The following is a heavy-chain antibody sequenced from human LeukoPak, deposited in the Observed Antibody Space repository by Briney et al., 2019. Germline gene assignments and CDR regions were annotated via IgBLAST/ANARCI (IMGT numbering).Heavy chain of an antibody. CDR1: GYTFTSYY. Sequence: ASVKVSCKASGYTFTSYYMHWVRQAPGQGLEWMGIINPSGSSTSYAQKFQGRVTMTRDTSKNQFSLKLSSVTAADTAEYYCASDHRGKSRYNWNVPFDYYYGMDVWGQGTTVTVSS. CDR3: ASDHRGKSRYNWNVPFDYYYGMDV. V-gene: IGHV1-46*01. J-gene: IGHJ6*02. D-gene: IGHD1-1*01. CDR2: INPSGSST.